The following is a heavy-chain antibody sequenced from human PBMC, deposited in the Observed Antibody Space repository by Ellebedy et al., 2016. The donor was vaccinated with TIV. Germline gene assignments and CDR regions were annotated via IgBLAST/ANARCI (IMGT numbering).Heavy chain of an antibody. CDR3: ATSRSAYDLCY. CDR1: GYTLTELS. J-gene: IGHJ4*02. Sequence: AASVKVSCKVSGYTLTELSIHWVRQAPGKGLEWMGGFDPEDGDTTNAQKFQGRVTMTEDTSTDTAYMEVSSLRSEDTAVYYCATSRSAYDLCYWGQGTLVTVSS. CDR2: FDPEDGDT. V-gene: IGHV1-24*01. D-gene: IGHD5-12*01.